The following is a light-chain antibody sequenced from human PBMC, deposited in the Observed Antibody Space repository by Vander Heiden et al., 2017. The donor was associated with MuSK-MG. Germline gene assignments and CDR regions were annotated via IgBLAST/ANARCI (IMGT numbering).Light chain of an antibody. Sequence: ESVLTQPPGTLSLSPGERATLSCRAGQTVTSGFLAWYQQKPGQAPRLLIYAASSRATGIPDRFSGGGSGTDFTLAISRLEPEDFAVYYCQQYASSHTFGQGTRLEIK. CDR2: AAS. CDR1: QTVTSGF. V-gene: IGKV3-20*01. J-gene: IGKJ5*01. CDR3: QQYASSHT.